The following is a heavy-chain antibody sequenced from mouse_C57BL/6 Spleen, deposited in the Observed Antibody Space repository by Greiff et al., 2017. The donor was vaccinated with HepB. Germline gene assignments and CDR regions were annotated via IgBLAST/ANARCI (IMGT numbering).Heavy chain of an antibody. J-gene: IGHJ2*01. CDR1: GFNIKDYY. CDR2: IDPEDGET. D-gene: IGHD1-1*02. Sequence: EVQLQQSGAELVKPGASVKLSCTASGFNIKDYYMHWVKQRTEQGLEWIGRIDPEDGETKYAPNFQGKATITADTSSNTAYLQLSSLTSEDTAVYYCSRSNYVNHATTCDYWGQGTTLTVSS. CDR3: SRSNYVNHATTCDY. V-gene: IGHV14-2*01.